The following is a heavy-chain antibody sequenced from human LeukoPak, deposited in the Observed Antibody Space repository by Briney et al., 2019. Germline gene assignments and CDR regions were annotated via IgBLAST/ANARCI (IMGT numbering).Heavy chain of an antibody. CDR1: GFTFSSYW. V-gene: IGHV3-7*01. J-gene: IGHJ6*02. D-gene: IGHD3-22*01. Sequence: GGSLRLSCAASGFTFSSYWMSWVRQAPGKGLEWVANIKQDGSEKYYVDSVKGRFTISRDNAKNSLYLQMNSLRAEDTAVYYCARDDHYDSSGYYPLGMDVWGQGTTVTASS. CDR3: ARDDHYDSSGYYPLGMDV. CDR2: IKQDGSEK.